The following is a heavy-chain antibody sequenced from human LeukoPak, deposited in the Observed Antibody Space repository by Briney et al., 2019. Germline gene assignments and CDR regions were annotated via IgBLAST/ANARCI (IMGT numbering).Heavy chain of an antibody. J-gene: IGHJ4*02. CDR2: MNPNSANT. D-gene: IGHD6-13*01. CDR1: GYTFTNYD. Sequence: ASVKVSCKASGYTFTNYDINWLRPATGQGLEWMGWMNPNSANTGYAQKFQGRVTMTRNTSISTAYMELSSLRSEDTAVYYCARGPPESSIIDYWGQGTLVTVSS. V-gene: IGHV1-8*01. CDR3: ARGPPESSIIDY.